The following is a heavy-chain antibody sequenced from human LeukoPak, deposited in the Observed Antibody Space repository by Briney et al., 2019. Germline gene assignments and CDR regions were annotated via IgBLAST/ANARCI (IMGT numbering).Heavy chain of an antibody. V-gene: IGHV1-2*02. D-gene: IGHD2-15*01. CDR1: GYTFTGYY. CDR3: ARGEDIVVVAAATIEY. Sequence: ASVMVSCKASGYTFTGYYMHWVRQAPGQGLEWMGWINPNSGGTNYAQKFQGRVTITRDTSASTVYMDLGSLKSEDTAVYYCARGEDIVVVAAATIEYWGQGALVTVSS. J-gene: IGHJ4*02. CDR2: INPNSGGT.